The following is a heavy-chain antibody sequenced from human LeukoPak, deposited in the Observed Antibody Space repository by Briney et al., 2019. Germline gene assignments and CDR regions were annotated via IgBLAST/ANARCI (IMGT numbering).Heavy chain of an antibody. D-gene: IGHD5-12*01. V-gene: IGHV5-51*01. CDR2: IYTGDSDT. J-gene: IGHJ4*02. CDR1: GYSFTSYW. Sequence: GESLKISCKGSGYSFTSYWIGWVRQMPGKGLEWMGIIYTGDSDTRYSPSFQGQVTISADKSISTAYLQWSSLKASDTAMYYCATLPAYSGYDLWGYYFDYWGQGTLVTVSS. CDR3: ATLPAYSGYDLWGYYFDY.